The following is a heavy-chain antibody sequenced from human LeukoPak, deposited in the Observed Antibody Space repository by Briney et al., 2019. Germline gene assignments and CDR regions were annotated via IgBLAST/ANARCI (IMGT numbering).Heavy chain of an antibody. CDR3: AKRGVVIRVILVGFHKEAYYFDS. V-gene: IGHV3-23*01. CDR1: GITLSNYG. Sequence: GGSLRLSCAVSGITLSNYGMSWVRQAPGKGLEWVAGISDNAGRTNYADSVKGRFSISRDNRKNTLYLQMNSLRAEDTAVYFCAKRGVVIRVILVGFHKEAYYFDSWGQGALVTVSS. D-gene: IGHD3-22*01. J-gene: IGHJ4*02. CDR2: ISDNAGRT.